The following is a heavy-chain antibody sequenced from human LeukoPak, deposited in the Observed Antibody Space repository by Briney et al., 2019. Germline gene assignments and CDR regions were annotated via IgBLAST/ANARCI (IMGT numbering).Heavy chain of an antibody. CDR2: ISYDGSNK. J-gene: IGHJ4*02. V-gene: IGHV3-30-3*01. CDR1: GFTFSSYA. CDR3: ARELYDFWSDPSLDY. D-gene: IGHD3-3*01. Sequence: PGGSLRLSCAASGFTFSSYAMHWVRQAPGKGLEWVAVISYDGSNKYYADSAKGRFTISRDNSKNTMYLQMNSLRAEDTAVYYCARELYDFWSDPSLDYWGQGTLVTVSS.